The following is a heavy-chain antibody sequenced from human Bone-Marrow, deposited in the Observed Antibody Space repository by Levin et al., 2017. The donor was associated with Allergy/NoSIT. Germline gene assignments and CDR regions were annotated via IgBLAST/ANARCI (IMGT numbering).Heavy chain of an antibody. CDR2: IKPDGSKQ. V-gene: IGHV3-7*01. CDR3: ARDPYETSSLVGGYGAFDL. Sequence: GGSLRLSCAASGFTFSTSSMTWVRQAPGKRLEWVANIKPDGSKQYYVDSVTGRFTITRDNAENLLYLRMTSLRAEDTAVYYCARDPYETSSLVGGYGAFDLWGQGTKVTVSS. CDR1: GFTFSTSS. D-gene: IGHD3-22*01. J-gene: IGHJ3*01.